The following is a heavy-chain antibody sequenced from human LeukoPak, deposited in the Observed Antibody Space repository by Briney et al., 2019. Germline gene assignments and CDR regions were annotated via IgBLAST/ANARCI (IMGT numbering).Heavy chain of an antibody. Sequence: SQTLSLTCTVSGGSISSGGYYWSWIRQHPGKGLEWIGYIYYSGSTYYNPSLKSRVTISVDTSKNQFSLKLSSVTAADTAVYHCARAGYCSSTSCTTYNWFDPWGQGTLVTVSS. J-gene: IGHJ5*02. CDR3: ARAGYCSSTSCTTYNWFDP. CDR2: IYYSGST. CDR1: GGSISSGGYY. D-gene: IGHD2-2*01. V-gene: IGHV4-31*03.